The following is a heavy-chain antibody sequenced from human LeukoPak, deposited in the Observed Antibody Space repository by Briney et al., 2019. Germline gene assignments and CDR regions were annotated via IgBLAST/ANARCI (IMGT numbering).Heavy chain of an antibody. J-gene: IGHJ5*02. V-gene: IGHV1-69*06. Sequence: PVKVSCKASGGTCSSYAISWVRQAPGQGLEWMGGIIPIFGTANYAQKFQGRVTITADKSTSTAYMELSSLRSEDTAVYYCARTTVVVVPAAIFNWFDPWGQGTLVTVSS. CDR2: IIPIFGTA. D-gene: IGHD2-2*02. CDR1: GGTCSSYA. CDR3: ARTTVVVVPAAIFNWFDP.